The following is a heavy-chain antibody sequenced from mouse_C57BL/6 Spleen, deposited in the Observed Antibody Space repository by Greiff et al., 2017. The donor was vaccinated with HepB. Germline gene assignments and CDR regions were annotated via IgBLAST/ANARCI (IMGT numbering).Heavy chain of an antibody. Sequence: LQESGAELVRPGASVTLSCKASGYTFTDYEMHWVKQTPVHGLEWIGAIDPETGGTAYNQKFKGKAILTADKSSSTAYMELRSLTSEDSAVYYSTRNGYYWFAYWGQGTLVTVSA. J-gene: IGHJ3*01. D-gene: IGHD2-3*01. V-gene: IGHV1-15*01. CDR3: TRNGYYWFAY. CDR2: IDPETGGT. CDR1: GYTFTDYE.